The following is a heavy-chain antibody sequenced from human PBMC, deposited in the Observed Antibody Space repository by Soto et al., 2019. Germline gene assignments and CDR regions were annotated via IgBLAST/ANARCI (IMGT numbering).Heavy chain of an antibody. CDR2: IYYSGST. V-gene: IGHV4-59*01. D-gene: IGHD2-15*01. Sequence: QVQLQESGPGLVKPSETLSLTCTVSGGSISSYYWSWIRQPPGKGLEGIGYIYYSGSTNYNPSLKSRVTISVDTSKNQFSLKLSSLTAADTAVYYCARDQGLVAATIGDAFDIWGQGTMVTVSS. J-gene: IGHJ3*02. CDR1: GGSISSYY. CDR3: ARDQGLVAATIGDAFDI.